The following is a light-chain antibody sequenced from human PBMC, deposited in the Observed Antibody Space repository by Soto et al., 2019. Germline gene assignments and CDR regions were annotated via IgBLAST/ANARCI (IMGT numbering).Light chain of an antibody. CDR1: QDISNY. V-gene: IGKV1-33*01. J-gene: IGKJ3*01. Sequence: DIQMTQSPSSLSASVGDRVTITCQASQDISNYLNWYQHKPGKAPKLLIYDASNLEEGVPSRFSGGGYKTDFTFTISSLQPEDIATYYCQQYDDPPFTFGPGTKVDIK. CDR2: DAS. CDR3: QQYDDPPFT.